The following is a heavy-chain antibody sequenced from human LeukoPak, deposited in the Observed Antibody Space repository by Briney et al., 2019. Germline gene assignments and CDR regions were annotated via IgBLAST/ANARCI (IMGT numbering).Heavy chain of an antibody. Sequence: GGSLRLSCAASGFTVSSNSMSWVRQAQGKGLEWVSIIYSAGSTGYADSVKGRFTISSDSSKNTMYLQMNSLRADDTAVYYCARSLGSPFDYWGQGTLVTVSS. CDR3: ARSLGSPFDY. CDR2: IYSAGST. CDR1: GFTVSSNS. J-gene: IGHJ4*02. V-gene: IGHV3-53*01. D-gene: IGHD7-27*01.